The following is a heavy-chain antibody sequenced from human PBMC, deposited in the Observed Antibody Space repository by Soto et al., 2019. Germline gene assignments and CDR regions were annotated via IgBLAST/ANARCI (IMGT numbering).Heavy chain of an antibody. D-gene: IGHD2-15*01. CDR3: ARRGLSCLSTFGYHQDRMDV. CDR1: GYTFTNYD. J-gene: IGHJ6*02. V-gene: IGHV1-8*01. Sequence: ASVKVSCKASGYTFTNYDVNWVRQATGQGLEWMGWMNPNSGNTGYAQKFQGRVTMTRNTSISTAYMELSSLRSEDTAVYYCARRGLSCLSTFGYHQDRMDVSSRSTNDPGSS. CDR2: MNPNSGNT.